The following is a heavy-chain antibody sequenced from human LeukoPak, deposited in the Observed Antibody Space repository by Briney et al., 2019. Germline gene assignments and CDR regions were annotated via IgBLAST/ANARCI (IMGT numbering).Heavy chain of an antibody. Sequence: PSETLSLTCTVSGGSISSSSYYWGWIRQPPGKGLEWIGSIYYSGSTYYNPSLKSRVTISVDTSKNQFSLKLSSVTAADTAVYYCARHPDYYDSSASEGWWFDPWGQGTLVTVSS. D-gene: IGHD3-22*01. J-gene: IGHJ5*02. CDR2: IYYSGST. CDR3: ARHPDYYDSSASEGWWFDP. V-gene: IGHV4-39*01. CDR1: GGSISSSSYY.